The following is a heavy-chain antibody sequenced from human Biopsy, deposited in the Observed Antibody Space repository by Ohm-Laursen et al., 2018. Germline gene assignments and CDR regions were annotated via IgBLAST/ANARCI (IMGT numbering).Heavy chain of an antibody. D-gene: IGHD2-2*02. CDR1: GFSLNTRGMS. V-gene: IGHV2-70*16. Sequence: PTQTLTLTRTLSGFSLNTRGMSVTWIRQPPGKALEWLARIDWDDAKFYNGSLKTRLTISKDTSENHVVLTLSDVDPVDTATYYCARITILVVPAAIVYRHRRHLQGLDVWGQGTTVIVSS. CDR3: ARITILVVPAAIVYRHRRHLQGLDV. J-gene: IGHJ6*02. CDR2: IDWDDAK.